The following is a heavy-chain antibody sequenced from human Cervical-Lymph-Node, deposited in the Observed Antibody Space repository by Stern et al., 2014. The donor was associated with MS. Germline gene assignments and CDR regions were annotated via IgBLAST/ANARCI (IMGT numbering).Heavy chain of an antibody. D-gene: IGHD2-15*01. V-gene: IGHV1-2*02. Sequence: QMQLVQSGAEVKKPGASVTVSCKASGYTFIDYYIHWVRQAPGQGFEWLGWINPSTVATNYGQKFQGRVTMTRDTSINTAYVELRRLRSDDTAVYFCAKVAWELLGAFDIWGQGTLITVSS. CDR1: GYTFIDYY. CDR3: AKVAWELLGAFDI. J-gene: IGHJ3*02. CDR2: INPSTVAT.